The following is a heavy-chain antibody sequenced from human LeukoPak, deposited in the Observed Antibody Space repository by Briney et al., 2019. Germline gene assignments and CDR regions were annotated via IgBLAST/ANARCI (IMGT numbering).Heavy chain of an antibody. CDR2: IKQDGSEK. V-gene: IGHV3-7*01. D-gene: IGHD4-23*01. CDR3: ASYGGNSRGAFDI. Sequence: PGGSLRLSCAASGFTFSSYWMSWVRQAPGKGLEWVANIKQDGSEKYYVDSVKGRFTISRDNAKNSLYLQMNSLRAEDTAVYYCASYGGNSRGAFDIGGKGTRVTVSS. CDR1: GFTFSSYW. J-gene: IGHJ3*02.